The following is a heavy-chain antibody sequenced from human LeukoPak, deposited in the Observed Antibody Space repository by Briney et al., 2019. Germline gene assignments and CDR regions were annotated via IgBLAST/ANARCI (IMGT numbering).Heavy chain of an antibody. J-gene: IGHJ4*02. CDR3: ARDRLGFLEWSDNDY. CDR2: ISSSGSTI. Sequence: GGSLRLSCAASGFTFSDYYMSWIRQAPGKGLEWVSYISSSGSTIYYADSVKGRFTISRDNAKNSLYLQMNSLRAEDTAVYYCARDRLGFLEWSDNDYWGQGTLVTVSS. D-gene: IGHD3-3*01. V-gene: IGHV3-11*04. CDR1: GFTFSDYY.